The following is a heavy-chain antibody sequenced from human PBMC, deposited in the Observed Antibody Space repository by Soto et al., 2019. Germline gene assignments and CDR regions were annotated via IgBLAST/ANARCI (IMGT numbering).Heavy chain of an antibody. CDR2: ISGSGGST. Sequence: GGSLRLSCAASGFTFSSYAMSWVRQAPGKGLEWVSAISGSGGSTYYADSVKGRFTISRDNSKNTLYLQMNSLRAEDTAVYYCAKALSSPNLRYYYYGMDVWGQGTTVTVSS. V-gene: IGHV3-23*01. J-gene: IGHJ6*02. CDR1: GFTFSSYA. D-gene: IGHD6-6*01. CDR3: AKALSSPNLRYYYYGMDV.